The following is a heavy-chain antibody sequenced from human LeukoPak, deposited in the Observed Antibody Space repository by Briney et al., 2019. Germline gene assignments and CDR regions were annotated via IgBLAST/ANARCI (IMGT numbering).Heavy chain of an antibody. Sequence: PSETLSLTCTVSGDAISTYYWNWIRQTPGKGLEWIGHIANGRTDYNPSLKSRVFISVDTSKNQISLKLTSVTAADTALYFCARDKAHTYGYYFAPWGQGTQVLVSS. J-gene: IGHJ4*02. CDR1: GDAISTYY. CDR3: ARDKAHTYGYYFAP. CDR2: IANGRT. D-gene: IGHD3-10*01. V-gene: IGHV4-4*08.